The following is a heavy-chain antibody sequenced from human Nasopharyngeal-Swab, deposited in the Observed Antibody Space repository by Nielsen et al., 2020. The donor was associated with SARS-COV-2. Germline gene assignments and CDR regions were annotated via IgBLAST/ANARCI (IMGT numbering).Heavy chain of an antibody. D-gene: IGHD3-16*01. CDR1: GYSFTSYW. J-gene: IGHJ3*02. Sequence: GGSLRLSCKGSGYSFTSYWIGWVRQMPGKGLEWMGIIYPGDSDTRYSPSFQGQVTISADKSISTAYLQWSSLKASDTAMYYCARPDYFYAFDIWGQGTMVTVSS. CDR3: ARPDYFYAFDI. V-gene: IGHV5-51*01. CDR2: IYPGDSDT.